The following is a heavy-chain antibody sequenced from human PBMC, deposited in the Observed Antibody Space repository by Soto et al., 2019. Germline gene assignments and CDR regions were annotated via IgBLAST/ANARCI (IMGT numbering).Heavy chain of an antibody. Sequence: GGSLRLSCAASGFTFSSYAMHWVRQAPGKGLEWVAVISYDGSNKYYADSVKGRFTISRDNSKNTLYLQMNSLRAEDTAVYYCARDMVGKVTCIDDWGQGTLVTVSS. V-gene: IGHV3-30-3*01. J-gene: IGHJ4*02. CDR1: GFTFSSYA. CDR2: ISYDGSNK. CDR3: ARDMVGKVTCIDD. D-gene: IGHD3-10*01.